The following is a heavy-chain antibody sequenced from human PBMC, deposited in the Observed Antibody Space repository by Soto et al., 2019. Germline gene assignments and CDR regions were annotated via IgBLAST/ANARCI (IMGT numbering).Heavy chain of an antibody. CDR3: ARDGGSQGYGMDV. J-gene: IGHJ6*02. CDR1: GDSISSGGYY. D-gene: IGHD1-26*01. V-gene: IGHV4-31*03. CDR2: IYYSGST. Sequence: QVQLQESGPGLVKPSQTLSLTCTVSGDSISSGGYYWSWIRQHPGKGLEWIGYIYYSGSTYYHPSLKSRVTISVDTSKNQVSLKLRSVTSADTAVYYCARDGGSQGYGMDVWGQGTTVTVSS.